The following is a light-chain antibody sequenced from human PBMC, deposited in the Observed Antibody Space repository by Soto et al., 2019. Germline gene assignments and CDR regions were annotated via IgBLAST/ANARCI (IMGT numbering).Light chain of an antibody. V-gene: IGKV1-6*01. CDR1: QDIRKD. CDR2: GAS. J-gene: IGKJ2*01. CDR3: LQDYNYPFT. Sequence: AIQMTQSPSSLSASVGDRVTITCRASQDIRKDLAWYQQKPGKAPQILIYGASTLQTGVASRFSGSGSAIDFTLTISSLQPEDSAAYYCLQDYNYPFTFGQGTKLDIK.